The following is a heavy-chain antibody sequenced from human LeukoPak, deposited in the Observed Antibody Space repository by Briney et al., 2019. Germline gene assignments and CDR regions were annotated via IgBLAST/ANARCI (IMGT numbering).Heavy chain of an antibody. CDR1: GFSFSSYR. CDR3: ASELNSGYYYYYMDV. D-gene: IGHD3-10*01. V-gene: IGHV3-7*01. CDR2: IKQDGSET. Sequence: QPGGSLRLSCAASGFSFSSYRMSWVRQAPGKGLEWVANIKQDGSETYYVDPVKGRFTISRDNANNALYLQMNSLRLEDTAVYFCASELNSGYYYYYMDVWGKGTTVIVSS. J-gene: IGHJ6*03.